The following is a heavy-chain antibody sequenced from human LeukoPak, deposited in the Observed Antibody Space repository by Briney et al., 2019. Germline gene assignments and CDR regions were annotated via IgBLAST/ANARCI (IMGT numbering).Heavy chain of an antibody. D-gene: IGHD6-19*01. V-gene: IGHV4-59*01. Sequence: SETLSLTCTVSGGSMSRYYWSWIRQPPGKGLEWIGYIYYSGSTNYNPSLKSRLTISVHTSKNQFSLKLGSVTAADTAVYYCARGGWYRDYWGQGTLVTVSS. CDR1: GGSMSRYY. CDR2: IYYSGST. J-gene: IGHJ4*02. CDR3: ARGGWYRDY.